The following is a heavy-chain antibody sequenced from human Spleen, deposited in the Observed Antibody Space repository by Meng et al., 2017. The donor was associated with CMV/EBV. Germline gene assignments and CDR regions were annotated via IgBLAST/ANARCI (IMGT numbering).Heavy chain of an antibody. D-gene: IGHD1/OR15-1a*01. CDR2: IYYSGST. J-gene: IGHJ4*02. CDR3: ARGLRSETTFDF. Sequence: GSLRLSCTVSGGSISGYYWSWIRQPPGKGLEWIGYIYYSGSTYYNPSLKSRVTMSVDTSRNQFSLKLSSVTAADTVVYYCARGLRSETTFDFWGQGTLVTVSS. V-gene: IGHV4-59*01. CDR1: GGSISGYY.